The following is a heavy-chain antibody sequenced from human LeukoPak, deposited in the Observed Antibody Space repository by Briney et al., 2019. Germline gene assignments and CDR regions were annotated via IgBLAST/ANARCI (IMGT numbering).Heavy chain of an antibody. V-gene: IGHV3-23*01. CDR1: GFTFSKYD. J-gene: IGHJ5*02. Sequence: GGSLRLSCTASGFTFSKYDMIWVRQAPGKGLEWVSVISGSGGSTYYADSVRGRFSISRDNSKNTLYLQMNSLRAEDTAVYYCAKGRFSTVTASFDPWGQGTLVTVSS. D-gene: IGHD4-17*01. CDR3: AKGRFSTVTASFDP. CDR2: ISGSGGST.